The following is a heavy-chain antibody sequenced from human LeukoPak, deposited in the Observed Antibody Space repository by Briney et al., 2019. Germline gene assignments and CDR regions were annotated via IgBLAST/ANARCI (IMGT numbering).Heavy chain of an antibody. V-gene: IGHV4-59*08. CDR3: ARHVYGEGTVV. CDR2: IHSSEGT. J-gene: IGHJ6*04. D-gene: IGHD4-17*01. Sequence: SETLSLTCTVSGGSLNGYYWGWIRQPPGKGLECFGYIHSSEGTAHNASLKSRLTISLDTSKNQFSLTLSSVTAADTAVYYCARHVYGEGTVVWGKGTTVTVSS. CDR1: GGSLNGYY.